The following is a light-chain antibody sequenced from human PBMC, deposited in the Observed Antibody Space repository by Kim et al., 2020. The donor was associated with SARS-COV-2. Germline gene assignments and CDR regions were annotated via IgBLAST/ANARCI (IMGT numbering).Light chain of an antibody. CDR3: QQYGRSPLT. CDR1: LSLTSND. Sequence: SQGDRAPPTCRASLSLTSNDLAWYQQKPGQAPRHLIYGASSRATGTPDRFTGSGSGTDFTLTITRLEPEDFAVYYCQQYGRSPLTFGGGTKVDIK. V-gene: IGKV3-20*01. CDR2: GAS. J-gene: IGKJ4*01.